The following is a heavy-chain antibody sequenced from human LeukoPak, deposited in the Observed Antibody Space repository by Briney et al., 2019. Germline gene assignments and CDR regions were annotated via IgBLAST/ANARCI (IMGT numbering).Heavy chain of an antibody. CDR2: IYDSGTT. V-gene: IGHV4-59*01. CDR3: ARIQGWTYYGSGSQT. CDR1: GGSISSYY. J-gene: IGHJ3*01. Sequence: SETLSLTCAVSGGSISSYYWSWIRQPPGKGLEWIGYIYDSGTTNYNPSLKSRVTISVDTSKNQFSLKLTSVTAADTAVYYCARIQGWTYYGSGSQTWGQGTMVTVSS. D-gene: IGHD3-10*01.